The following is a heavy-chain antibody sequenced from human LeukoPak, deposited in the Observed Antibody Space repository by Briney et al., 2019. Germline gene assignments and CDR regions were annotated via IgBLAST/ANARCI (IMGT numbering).Heavy chain of an antibody. CDR2: IGGSGVST. CDR1: GFTFSTYG. Sequence: GGTLRLSCAAAGFTFSTYGMTWVRQAPGKGLEWVSAIGGSGVSTYYADSVKGRFTISRDDSKNTLYLQMNSLRAEDTAAYYCAKGYYFDILSGYSSLDSWGQGTLVTVSS. D-gene: IGHD3-9*01. J-gene: IGHJ4*02. CDR3: AKGYYFDILSGYSSLDS. V-gene: IGHV3-23*01.